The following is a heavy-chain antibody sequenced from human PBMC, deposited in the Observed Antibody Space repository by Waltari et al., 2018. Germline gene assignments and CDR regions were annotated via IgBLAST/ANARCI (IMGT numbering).Heavy chain of an antibody. V-gene: IGHV3-23*01. D-gene: IGHD3-16*01. Sequence: EVQLLESGGGLVQPGGSLRLSCVASGFTFGLSAMSWVRQTPGKGLEWLSLITDSSISIYYADSVRGRFTISRDNSKNTLYLQMNNLGAEDTAVYFCAKGGQFTWYFDLWGRGTPVTVSP. CDR1: GFTFGLSA. J-gene: IGHJ2*01. CDR3: AKGGQFTWYFDL. CDR2: ITDSSISI.